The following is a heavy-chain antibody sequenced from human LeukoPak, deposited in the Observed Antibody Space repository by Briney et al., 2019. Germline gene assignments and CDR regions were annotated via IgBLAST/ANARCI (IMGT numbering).Heavy chain of an antibody. CDR1: GGSISSYY. Sequence: PSETLSLTCTVSGGSISSYYWSWIRQPPGMGLEWIGYIYYSGSTNYNPSLKSRVTISVDTSKNQFSLKLSSVTAADTAVYYCARDRGVVIDYWGQGTLVTVSS. V-gene: IGHV4-59*01. CDR2: IYYSGST. J-gene: IGHJ4*02. D-gene: IGHD3-3*01. CDR3: ARDRGVVIDY.